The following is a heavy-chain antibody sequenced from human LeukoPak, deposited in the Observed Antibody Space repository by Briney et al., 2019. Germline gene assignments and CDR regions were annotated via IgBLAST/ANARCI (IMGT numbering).Heavy chain of an antibody. CDR3: ARHYYDFWSGYFPFDY. CDR2: IYHSGST. CDR1: GYSISSGYY. D-gene: IGHD3-3*01. V-gene: IGHV4-38-2*01. J-gene: IGHJ4*02. Sequence: SETLSLTCAVSGYSISSGYYWGWIRQPPGKGLEWIGSIYHSGSTYYNPSLKSRVTISVDTSKNQFSLKLSPVTAADTAVYYCARHYYDFWSGYFPFDYWGQGTLVTVSS.